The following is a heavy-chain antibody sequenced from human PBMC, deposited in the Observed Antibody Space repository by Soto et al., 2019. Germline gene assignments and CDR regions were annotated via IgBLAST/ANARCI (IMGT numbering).Heavy chain of an antibody. J-gene: IGHJ6*03. V-gene: IGHV3-9*01. Sequence: DVQLVESGGGLVQPGGSLRLSCAASGFTFEDYAMHWVRQTPGKGLEWVSGITWNGVAMGYAAFVQGRFTISRDDAQSSLFLQMNSLRPEDTALYYCAKSCVEIRHLYQYMEVWGKGTTVTVSS. D-gene: IGHD2-2*02. CDR3: AKSCVEIRHLYQYMEV. CDR2: ITWNGVAM. CDR1: GFTFEDYA.